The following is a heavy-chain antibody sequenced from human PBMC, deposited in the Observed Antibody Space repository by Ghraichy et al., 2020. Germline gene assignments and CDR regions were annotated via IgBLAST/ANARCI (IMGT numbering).Heavy chain of an antibody. J-gene: IGHJ4*02. CDR2: IYYSGST. CDR3: ARERYYYDSSAYYTY. D-gene: IGHD3-22*01. CDR1: GGSISSYY. Sequence: SQTLSLTCTVSGGSISSYYWSWIRQPPGKGLEWIGYIYYSGSTNYNPSLKSRVTISVDTSKNQFSLKLSSVTAADTAVYYCARERYYYDSSAYYTYWGQGTLVTVSS. V-gene: IGHV4-59*12.